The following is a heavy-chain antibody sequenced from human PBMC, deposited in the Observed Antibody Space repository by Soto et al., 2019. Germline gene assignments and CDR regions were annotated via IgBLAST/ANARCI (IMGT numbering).Heavy chain of an antibody. Sequence: GASVKVSCKASGGTFSSYTISWVRQAPGQGLEWMGRIIPILGIANYAQKFQGRVTITADKSTSTAYMELSSLRSEDTAVYYCARDPRRCSGGSCYADYWGQGTQVTVSS. J-gene: IGHJ4*02. CDR1: GGTFSSYT. V-gene: IGHV1-69*04. CDR2: IIPILGIA. D-gene: IGHD2-15*01. CDR3: ARDPRRCSGGSCYADY.